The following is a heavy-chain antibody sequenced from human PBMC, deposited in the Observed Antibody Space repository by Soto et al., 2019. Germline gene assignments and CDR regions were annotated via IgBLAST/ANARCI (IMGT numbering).Heavy chain of an antibody. CDR3: TRHFSISWAN. CDR2: IRSKSNSYAT. J-gene: IGHJ4*02. CDR1: GLTFSGSA. D-gene: IGHD6-13*01. Sequence: GGSLRLSCAASGLTFSGSAMHWVRQASGKGQEWVGRIRSKSNSYATAYAASVKGRFTISRDDSKNTAYLQMNSLKTEDTAVYYCTRHFSISWANWGQGTLVTVSS. V-gene: IGHV3-73*01.